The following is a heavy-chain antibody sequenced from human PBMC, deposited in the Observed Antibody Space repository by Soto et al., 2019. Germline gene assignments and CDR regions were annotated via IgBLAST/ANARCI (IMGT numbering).Heavy chain of an antibody. CDR3: ARAAHDSSGYQMYFQH. J-gene: IGHJ1*01. CDR1: GGSISSGGYY. V-gene: IGHV4-31*02. Sequence: PSETLSLTWTVSGGSISSGGYYWSWIRQHPGKGLEWIGYIYYSGSTYYNPSLKSRVTISVDTSKNQFSLKLSSVTAADTAVYYCARAAHDSSGYQMYFQHWGQGTLVTVSS. CDR2: IYYSGST. D-gene: IGHD3-22*01.